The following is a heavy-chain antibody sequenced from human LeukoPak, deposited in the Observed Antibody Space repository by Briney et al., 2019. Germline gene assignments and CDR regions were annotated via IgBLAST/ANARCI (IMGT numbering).Heavy chain of an antibody. Sequence: PSETLSLTCTVSGGSTSSSSYYWGWPREPPGKGLEGIGSIYYSGSTYYNPSLKTRFTISVGAYKDEYSMKLSSVTAADTAVYYCARHLMGLMAARPVSQFDYWGQGTLVTVSS. CDR1: GGSTSSSSYY. D-gene: IGHD6-6*01. V-gene: IGHV4-39*01. J-gene: IGHJ4*02. CDR3: ARHLMGLMAARPVSQFDY. CDR2: IYYSGST.